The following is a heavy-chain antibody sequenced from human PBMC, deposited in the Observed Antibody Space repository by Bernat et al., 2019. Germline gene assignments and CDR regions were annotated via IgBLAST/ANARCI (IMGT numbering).Heavy chain of an antibody. J-gene: IGHJ5*02. D-gene: IGHD3-10*01. CDR3: ARRRKVLLGFRELSP. Sequence: QVQLQQWGAGLLKPSETLSLTCAVYGGSFSGYYWSWIRQPPGKGLEWIGEINHSGSTNYNPSLKSRVTISVDTSKNQFSLKLSSVTAADTAVYYCARRRKVLLGFRELSPWGQGTLVTVSS. V-gene: IGHV4-34*01. CDR1: GGSFSGYY. CDR2: INHSGST.